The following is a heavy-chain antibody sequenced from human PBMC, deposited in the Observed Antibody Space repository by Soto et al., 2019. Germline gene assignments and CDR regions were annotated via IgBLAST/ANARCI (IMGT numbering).Heavy chain of an antibody. CDR2: IRDGGEST. V-gene: IGHV3-23*01. J-gene: IGHJ3*02. Sequence: EVQLLESGGGLVQPGESLRLSCAFSGFIFGNYMMTWVRQAPGKGLEWVSTIRDGGESTYYADSVKGRFTISRDNSKNTLYLQMDSLGVEDTAVYYCAPHVHCSGGSCHYDAFDIRGQGTMSPSLQ. D-gene: IGHD2-15*01. CDR1: GFIFGNYM. CDR3: APHVHCSGGSCHYDAFDI.